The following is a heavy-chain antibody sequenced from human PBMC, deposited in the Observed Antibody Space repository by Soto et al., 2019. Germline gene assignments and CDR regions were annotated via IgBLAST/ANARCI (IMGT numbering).Heavy chain of an antibody. CDR2: INHSGST. CDR3: ARGVRGVILNWLDP. J-gene: IGHJ5*02. CDR1: GGSFSGYY. Sequence: SETLSLTCAVYGGSFSGYYWSWIRQPPGKGLEWIGEINHSGSTNYNPSLKSRVTISVDTSKNQFSLKLSSVTAADTAVYYCARGVRGVILNWLDPWGQGTLVTVSS. V-gene: IGHV4-34*01. D-gene: IGHD3-10*01.